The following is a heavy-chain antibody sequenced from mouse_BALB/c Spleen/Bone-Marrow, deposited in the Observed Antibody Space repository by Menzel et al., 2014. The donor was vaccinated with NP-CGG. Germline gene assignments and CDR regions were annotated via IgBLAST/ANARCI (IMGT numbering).Heavy chain of an antibody. CDR1: GYTFTSYT. J-gene: IGHJ2*01. Sequence: QVQLQQSGAELARPGASVKMSCKASGYTFTSYTMHWVKQGPGQGLEWIGYINPSSGYTNYNQKFKDRATLTADKSSSTAYMQLSSLTSEDTGVYYCNADPITWGQGTTLTVSS. V-gene: IGHV1-4*01. CDR3: NADPIT. CDR2: INPSSGYT.